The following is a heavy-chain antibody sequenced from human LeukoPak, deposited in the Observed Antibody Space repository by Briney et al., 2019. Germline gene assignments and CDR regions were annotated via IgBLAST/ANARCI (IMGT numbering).Heavy chain of an antibody. D-gene: IGHD2-2*01. CDR3: ARSPYCSSTSCPFDY. V-gene: IGHV4-4*07. J-gene: IGHJ4*02. CDR1: GGSISSYY. CDR2: IYTSGST. Sequence: SETLSLTCTVSGGSISSYYWSWIRQPAGKGLEWIGRIYTSGSTNYNPPLKSRVTMSVDTSKNQFSLKLSSVTAADTAVYYCARSPYCSSTSCPFDYWGQGTLVTVSS.